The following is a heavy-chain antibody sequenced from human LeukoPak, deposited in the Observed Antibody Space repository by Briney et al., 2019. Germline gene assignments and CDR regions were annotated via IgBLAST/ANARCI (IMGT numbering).Heavy chain of an antibody. CDR2: ISYDGSNK. CDR1: GFTFSSYG. CDR3: TREGKWSAPTGDFDY. D-gene: IGHD3-3*01. J-gene: IGHJ4*02. V-gene: IGHV3-30*19. Sequence: GGSLRLSCAASGFTFSSYGMHWVRQAPGKGLEWVALISYDGSNKYYADSVKGRFTISRDNSKDTLYLQMNSLRAEDTAVYYCTREGKWSAPTGDFDYWGQGTLVTVSS.